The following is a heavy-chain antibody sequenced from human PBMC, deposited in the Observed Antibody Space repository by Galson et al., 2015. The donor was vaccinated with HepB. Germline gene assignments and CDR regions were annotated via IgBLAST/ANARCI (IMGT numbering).Heavy chain of an antibody. CDR1: GGTFSSYA. J-gene: IGHJ6*02. CDR3: ARRDLSPITIFGVVIYYGMDV. CDR2: IIPIFGTA. Sequence: SVKVSCKASGGTFSSYAISWVRQAPGQGLEWMGGIIPIFGTANYAQKFQGRVTITADESTSTAYMELSSLRSEDTAVYYCARRDLSPITIFGVVIYYGMDVWGQGTTVTVSS. V-gene: IGHV1-69*13. D-gene: IGHD3-3*01.